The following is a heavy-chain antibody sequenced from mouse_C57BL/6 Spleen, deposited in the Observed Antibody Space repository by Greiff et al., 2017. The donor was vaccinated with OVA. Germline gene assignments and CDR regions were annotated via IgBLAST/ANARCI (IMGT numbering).Heavy chain of an antibody. CDR1: GYTFTSYW. V-gene: IGHV1-7*01. CDR3: ARWGWDWYFDV. CDR2: INPSSGYT. Sequence: QVQLQQSGAELAKPGASVKLSCKASGYTFTSYWMHWVKQRPGQGLEWIGYINPSSGYTKYNQKFKDKATLTVDKSSSTAYMQLSSLTSEDSAVYYCARWGWDWYFDVWGTGTTVTVSS. J-gene: IGHJ1*03. D-gene: IGHD3-3*01.